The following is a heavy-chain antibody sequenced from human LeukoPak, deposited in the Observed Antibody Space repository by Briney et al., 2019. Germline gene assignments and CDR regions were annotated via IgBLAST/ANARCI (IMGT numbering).Heavy chain of an antibody. V-gene: IGHV3-7*01. D-gene: IGHD2-2*01. CDR1: GFTFSNYW. Sequence: GGSLRLSYAASGFTFSNYWMTWVRQAPGKGLEWVATIKEDGSENYYVDSVKGRFIISRDNGKKSLYLQMNRLRGEDTAVYYCASQEYGVFDYWGQGTLVTVSS. CDR3: ASQEYGVFDY. CDR2: IKEDGSEN. J-gene: IGHJ4*02.